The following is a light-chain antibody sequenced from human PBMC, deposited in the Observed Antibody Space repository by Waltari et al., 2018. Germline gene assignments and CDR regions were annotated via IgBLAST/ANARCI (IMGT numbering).Light chain of an antibody. CDR3: QTWGTGAPGG. V-gene: IGLV4-69*01. Sequence: QLVLTQSPSASASLGASVKLTCTLSSGHSSYAIAWHQQQPEKGPRYLMKLNSDGSHSKGDGIPDRFSGSSSGAERYLTISSLQSEDEADYYCQTWGTGAPGGFGGGTKLTVL. J-gene: IGLJ3*02. CDR2: LNSDGSH. CDR1: SGHSSYA.